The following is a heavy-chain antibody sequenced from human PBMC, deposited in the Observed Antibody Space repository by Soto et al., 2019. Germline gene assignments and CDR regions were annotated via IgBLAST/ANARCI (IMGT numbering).Heavy chain of an antibody. V-gene: IGHV3-21*01. CDR2: ISSGSSYI. J-gene: IGHJ1*01. CDR1: GFTFSSYS. Sequence: EVQLVESGGGLVKPGGSLRLSCAASGFTFSSYSMNWVRQAPGKGLEWVSSISSGSSYIYYADSVKGRFTISRDNVKNSLYLQMNSLRAEDTAVYYCASTSNGDYSNFQHWGQGTLVTVSS. D-gene: IGHD4-17*01. CDR3: ASTSNGDYSNFQH.